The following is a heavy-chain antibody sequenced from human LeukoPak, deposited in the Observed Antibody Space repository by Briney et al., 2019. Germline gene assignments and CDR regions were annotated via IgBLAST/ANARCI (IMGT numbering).Heavy chain of an antibody. CDR2: SNAGNGNT. D-gene: IGHD3-22*01. J-gene: IGHJ4*02. Sequence: ASVKVSCKASGYTFTSYAMHWVRQAPGQRLEWMGWSNAGNGNTKYSQEFQGRVTITRDTSASTAYMELSSLRSEDMAVYYCAAAITMIVVVNFYFDYWGQGTLVTVSS. CDR3: AAAITMIVVVNFYFDY. V-gene: IGHV1-3*02. CDR1: GYTFTSYA.